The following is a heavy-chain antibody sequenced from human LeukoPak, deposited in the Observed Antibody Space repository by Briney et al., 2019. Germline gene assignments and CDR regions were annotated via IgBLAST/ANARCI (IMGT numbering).Heavy chain of an antibody. CDR1: GFTFSSYG. J-gene: IGHJ4*02. CDR3: AKAYGSSGYYQLPIDF. D-gene: IGHD3-22*01. CDR2: ISNDGTIQ. V-gene: IGHV3-30*18. Sequence: GGSLRLSCAASGFTFSSYGMSWVRQAPGKGLEWLAVISNDGTIQYYADSVKGRFTISRDNSKNTLYLQMNSLRADDTAVYYCAKAYGSSGYYQLPIDFWGQGTLVTVSS.